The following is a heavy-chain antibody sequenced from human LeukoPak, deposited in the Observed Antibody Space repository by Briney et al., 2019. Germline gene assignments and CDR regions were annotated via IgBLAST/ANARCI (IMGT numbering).Heavy chain of an antibody. CDR2: ISESAASI. D-gene: IGHD3-10*01. CDR3: AKDPSDLWSC. V-gene: IGHV3-23*01. Sequence: GGSLRLCFVASGFTVSNYAMCGVRQAQGKGLGWVRGISESAASIYYADSVKSRFPISRDYPEHTLYLQKNTLRAEDTAVYYCAKDPSDLWSCWGQGTLVTVSS. CDR1: GFTVSNYA. J-gene: IGHJ4*02.